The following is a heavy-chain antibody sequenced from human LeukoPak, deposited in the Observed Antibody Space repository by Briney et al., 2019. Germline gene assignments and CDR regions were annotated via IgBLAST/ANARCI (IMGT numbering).Heavy chain of an antibody. V-gene: IGHV4-34*01. CDR1: GGSFSGYY. CDR2: INHSGST. J-gene: IGHJ3*02. D-gene: IGHD1/OR15-1a*01. Sequence: SETLSLTCAVYGGSFSGYYWSWIRQPPGKGLEWIGEINHSGSTNYNPSLKSRVTISVDTSKNQFSLKLSSVTAADTAVYYCANPKRWNMRGFRQRDAFDIWGQGTMVTVSS. CDR3: ANPKRWNMRGFRQRDAFDI.